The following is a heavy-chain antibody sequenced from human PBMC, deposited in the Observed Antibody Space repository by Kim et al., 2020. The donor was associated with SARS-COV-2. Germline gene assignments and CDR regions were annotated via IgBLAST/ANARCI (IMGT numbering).Heavy chain of an antibody. CDR3: AREWSYGSGSYYPDAFD. Sequence: GGSLRLSCEVSGFVFRDFNMNWVRLAPGKGLECVASISGTGAYINYADSVKGRFFVSRDNAKNSLYLQMDSLRSDDTAIYFCAREWSYGSGSYYPDAFD. J-gene: IGHJ3*02. V-gene: IGHV3-21*01. D-gene: IGHD3-10*01. CDR1: GFVFRDFN. CDR2: ISGTGAYI.